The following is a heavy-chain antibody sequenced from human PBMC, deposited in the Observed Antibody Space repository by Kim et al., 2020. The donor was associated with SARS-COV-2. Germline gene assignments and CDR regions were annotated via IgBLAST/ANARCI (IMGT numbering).Heavy chain of an antibody. CDR2: INHSGST. CDR3: ARQWIRNYYFDY. D-gene: IGHD5-18*01. CDR1: GGSFSGYY. J-gene: IGHJ4*02. V-gene: IGHV4-34*01. Sequence: SETLSLTCAVYGGSFSGYYWSWIRQPPGKGLEWIGEINHSGSTNYNPSLKSRVTISVDTSKNQFSLKLSSVTAADTAVYYCARQWIRNYYFDYWGQGTLVTVSS.